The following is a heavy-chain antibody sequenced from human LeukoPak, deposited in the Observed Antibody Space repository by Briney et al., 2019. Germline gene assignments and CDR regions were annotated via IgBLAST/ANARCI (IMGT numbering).Heavy chain of an antibody. CDR3: ARDSSSGVDWFDP. J-gene: IGHJ5*02. CDR1: GYTFTSYY. V-gene: IGHV1-46*01. D-gene: IGHD6-6*01. CDR2: INPSGGST. Sequence: ASVKASCKASGYTFTSYYMHWVRQAPGQGLEWMGIINPSGGSTSYAQKFQGRVTMTRDTSTSTVYMELSSLRSEDTAVYYCARDSSSGVDWFDPWGQGTLVTVSS.